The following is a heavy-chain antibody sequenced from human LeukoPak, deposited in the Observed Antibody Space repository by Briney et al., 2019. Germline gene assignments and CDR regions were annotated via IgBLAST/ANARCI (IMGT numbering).Heavy chain of an antibody. CDR3: ARKKTHYYGSGSYYKRYYMDV. J-gene: IGHJ6*03. CDR2: IYYSGST. D-gene: IGHD3-10*01. Sequence: SETLSLTCTVSGVSISSYYWSWIRQPPGKGLEWVGYIYYSGSTNYNPSLKSRVTMSLDTSKNQFSLKLSSVTAADTAVYYCARKKTHYYGSGSYYKRYYMDVWGKGTTVTVSS. CDR1: GVSISSYY. V-gene: IGHV4-59*12.